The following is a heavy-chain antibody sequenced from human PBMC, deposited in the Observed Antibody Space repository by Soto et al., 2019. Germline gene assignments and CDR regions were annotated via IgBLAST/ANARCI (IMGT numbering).Heavy chain of an antibody. V-gene: IGHV3-23*01. Sequence: GSLRLSCAASGFTVSSYAMSWVRQAPGKGLEWVSAISGSGGSTYYADSVKGRLTISRDNSKSTLYLQMNSLRAEDTALYYCAKGRSYYYYYGVDVWGQGTTVTVSS. CDR3: AKGRSYYYYYGVDV. J-gene: IGHJ6*02. CDR1: GFTVSSYA. CDR2: ISGSGGST.